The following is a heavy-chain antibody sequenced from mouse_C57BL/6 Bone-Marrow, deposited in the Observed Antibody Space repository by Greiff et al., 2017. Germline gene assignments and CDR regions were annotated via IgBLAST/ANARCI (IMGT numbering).Heavy chain of an antibody. CDR1: GYTFTSYW. D-gene: IGHD1-1*01. Sequence: QVQLQQPGAELVMPGASVKLSCKASGYTFTSYWMHWVKQRPGQGLEWIGEIDPSDSYTNYNQKFKGKSTLTVDKSSSTAYMQLSSLTSEDSAVYYCARGTTGAHYYAMDYWGKGTSVTVSS. CDR2: IDPSDSYT. V-gene: IGHV1-69*01. J-gene: IGHJ4*01. CDR3: ARGTTGAHYYAMDY.